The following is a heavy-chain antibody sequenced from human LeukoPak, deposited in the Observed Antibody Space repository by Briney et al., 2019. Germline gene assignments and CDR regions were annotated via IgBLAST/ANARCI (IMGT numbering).Heavy chain of an antibody. CDR1: GGSFSSGSYY. D-gene: IGHD1-26*01. V-gene: IGHV4-61*01. Sequence: PSETLSLTCTVSGGSFSSGSYYWSWIRQPPGKGLEWIGYIYYSANTNYNPSLKSRVTISVDTSKNQFSLKLSSVTAADTAVYYCARGPPYSGSYYIDYWGQGTLVTVSS. CDR2: IYYSANT. CDR3: ARGPPYSGSYYIDY. J-gene: IGHJ4*02.